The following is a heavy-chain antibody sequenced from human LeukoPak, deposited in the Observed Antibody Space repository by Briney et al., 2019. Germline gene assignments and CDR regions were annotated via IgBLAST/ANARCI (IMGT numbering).Heavy chain of an antibody. CDR2: IYYSGTT. Sequence: SETLSLTCTVSGGSISSSNYYWDWIRQPPGKGLEWTGCIYYSGTTYYNPSLKSRLTISVDTSKNQFSLRLSSVTAADTAVYYCARHNTSSPPDYWGQGTLVTVSS. V-gene: IGHV4-39*01. CDR3: ARHNTSSPPDY. D-gene: IGHD6-6*01. CDR1: GGSISSSNYY. J-gene: IGHJ4*02.